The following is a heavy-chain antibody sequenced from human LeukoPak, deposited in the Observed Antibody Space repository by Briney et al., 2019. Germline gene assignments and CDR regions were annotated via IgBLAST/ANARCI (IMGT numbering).Heavy chain of an antibody. Sequence: ASVKVSCKVSGYTLTELSMHWVRQAPGKGLEWMGGFDPEDGETIYAQKFQGRVTMTEDTSTDTAYMELSSLRSEDTAVYYCARDPQIYDSSGYYYGAFDYWGQGTLVTVSS. D-gene: IGHD3-22*01. CDR1: GYTLTELS. J-gene: IGHJ4*02. V-gene: IGHV1-24*01. CDR3: ARDPQIYDSSGYYYGAFDY. CDR2: FDPEDGET.